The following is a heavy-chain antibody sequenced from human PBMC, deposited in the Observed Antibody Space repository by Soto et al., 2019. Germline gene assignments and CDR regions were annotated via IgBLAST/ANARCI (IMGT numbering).Heavy chain of an antibody. J-gene: IGHJ4*02. Sequence: GGSLRLSCAASVFTFSSYDMHWVRQAPGKGLQWVSTISGSGANTYYADSVKGRFTISRDNSKNMMYLQVNNLRAEDTAAYYCATTDYYIAWGQGTVVTVSS. CDR1: VFTFSSYD. V-gene: IGHV3-23*01. CDR2: ISGSGANT. CDR3: ATTDYYIA. D-gene: IGHD1-26*01.